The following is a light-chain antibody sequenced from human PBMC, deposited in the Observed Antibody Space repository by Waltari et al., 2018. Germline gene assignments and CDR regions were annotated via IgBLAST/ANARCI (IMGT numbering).Light chain of an antibody. CDR2: RAS. CDR3: QEYENRPPWQ. CDR1: QNINDN. Sequence: IVMTQSPVTLSVSPGQRATLSCRASQNINDNLAWYQQKPGQAPRRLRYRASTRATGIPARFSGSGSGTEFSLTISSLQSEDFALYYWQEYENRPPWQFGQGTKVEI. V-gene: IGKV3-15*01. J-gene: IGKJ1*01.